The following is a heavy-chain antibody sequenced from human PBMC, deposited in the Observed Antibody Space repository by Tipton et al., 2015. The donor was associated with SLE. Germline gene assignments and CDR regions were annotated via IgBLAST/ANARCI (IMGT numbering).Heavy chain of an antibody. D-gene: IGHD2-2*01. Sequence: TLSLTCTVSRGSITSYYWSWIWQSPGKGLEWIGYIYYSGSTNYNPSFLSRVAMSVDTAENQFSLNLTSVTAADTALYYCARGGYCTHTNCYPFDHWGQGILVTVSS. J-gene: IGHJ4*02. CDR1: RGSITSYY. CDR3: ARGGYCTHTNCYPFDH. CDR2: IYYSGST. V-gene: IGHV4-59*01.